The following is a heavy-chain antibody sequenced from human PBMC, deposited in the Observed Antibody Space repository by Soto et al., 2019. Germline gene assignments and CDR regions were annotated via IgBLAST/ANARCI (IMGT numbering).Heavy chain of an antibody. J-gene: IGHJ6*03. Sequence: AETLSLTCAFSGHSFSIYYWIWIRQPPGKGLEWIGYIYYRGSTNYNPSLKSRVTISVDTSKNQFSPKLSSVTAADTAVYYCARGTPATVTTNYYYYMDVWGKGTTVTVS. D-gene: IGHD4-17*01. CDR1: GHSFSIYY. V-gene: IGHV4-59*08. CDR2: IYYRGST. CDR3: ARGTPATVTTNYYYYMDV.